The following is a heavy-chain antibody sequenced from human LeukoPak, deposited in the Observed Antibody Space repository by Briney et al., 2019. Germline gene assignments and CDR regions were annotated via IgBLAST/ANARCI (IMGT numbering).Heavy chain of an antibody. Sequence: SVKVSCKASGGTFSSYAISWVRQAPGQGLEWMGGIIPIFGATNYAQKFQGRVTITADESTSTAYMELSSLRSEDTAVYYCARGQYQLLQNWFDPWGQGTLVTVSS. V-gene: IGHV1-69*13. CDR1: GGTFSSYA. CDR3: ARGQYQLLQNWFDP. D-gene: IGHD2-2*01. J-gene: IGHJ5*02. CDR2: IIPIFGAT.